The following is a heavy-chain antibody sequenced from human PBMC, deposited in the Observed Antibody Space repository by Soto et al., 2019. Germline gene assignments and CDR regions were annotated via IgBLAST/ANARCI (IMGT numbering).Heavy chain of an antibody. CDR2: ISYDGSNK. CDR1: GFTFSSYG. Sequence: GGSLRLSCAASGFTFSSYGMHWVRQAPGKGLEWVAVISYDGSNKYYADSVKGRFTISRDNSKNTLYLQMNSLRAEDTAVYYCAKDRVTMIVVAPADYWGQGTLVTVSS. J-gene: IGHJ4*02. CDR3: AKDRVTMIVVAPADY. V-gene: IGHV3-30*18. D-gene: IGHD3-22*01.